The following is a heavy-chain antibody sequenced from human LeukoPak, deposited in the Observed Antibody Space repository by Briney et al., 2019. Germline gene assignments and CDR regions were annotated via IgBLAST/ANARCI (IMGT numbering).Heavy chain of an antibody. CDR2: IYYSGST. CDR3: ASLRGFSYGFDY. D-gene: IGHD5-18*01. V-gene: IGHV4-59*01. J-gene: IGHJ4*02. CDR1: GGSISSYY. Sequence: SETLSLTCTVSGGSISSYYWSWIRQPPGKGLEWIGYIYYSGSTNYNPSLKSRVTISVNTSKNQFSLKLTSVTAADTAVYYCASLRGFSYGFDYWGQGTLVTVSS.